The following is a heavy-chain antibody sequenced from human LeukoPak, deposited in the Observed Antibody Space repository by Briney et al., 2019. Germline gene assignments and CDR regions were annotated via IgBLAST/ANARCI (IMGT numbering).Heavy chain of an antibody. Sequence: KFQGRVTITRDTSASTAYMELSSLRSEDTAVYYCARGGSYYELDYWGQGTLVTVSS. V-gene: IGHV1-3*01. CDR3: ARGGSYYELDY. J-gene: IGHJ4*02. D-gene: IGHD1-26*01.